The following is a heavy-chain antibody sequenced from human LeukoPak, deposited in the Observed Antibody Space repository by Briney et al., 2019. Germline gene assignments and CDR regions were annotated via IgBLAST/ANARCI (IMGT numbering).Heavy chain of an antibody. CDR1: GGSFSGYH. CDR3: ARGPGIAAAGTISENDY. V-gene: IGHV4-34*01. CDR2: INHSGST. J-gene: IGHJ4*02. Sequence: PSETLSLTCAVYGGSFSGYHWSWIRQPPGKGLEWIGEINHSGSTNYNPSLKSRVTISVDTSKNQFSLKLSSVTAADTAVYYCARGPGIAAAGTISENDYWGQGTLVTVSS. D-gene: IGHD6-13*01.